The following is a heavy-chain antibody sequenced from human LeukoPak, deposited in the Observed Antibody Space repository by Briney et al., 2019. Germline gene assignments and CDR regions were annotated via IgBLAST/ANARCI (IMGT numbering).Heavy chain of an antibody. Sequence: SETLSLTCTVSGYSISSGYYWGWIRPPPGKGLEWIGSIYHSGSTYYNPSLKSRVTISVDTSKNQFSLKLSSVTAADTAVYYCARATTYYYDSSGYYASLFDYWGQGTLVTVSS. D-gene: IGHD3-22*01. CDR3: ARATTYYYDSSGYYASLFDY. V-gene: IGHV4-38-2*02. CDR1: GYSISSGYY. CDR2: IYHSGST. J-gene: IGHJ4*02.